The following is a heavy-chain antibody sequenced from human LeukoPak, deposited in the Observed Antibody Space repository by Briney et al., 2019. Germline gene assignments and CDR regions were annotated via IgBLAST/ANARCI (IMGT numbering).Heavy chain of an antibody. CDR2: IYYSGST. V-gene: IGHV4-59*01. Sequence: SETLSLTCTVPGGSINNYYWTWIRQPPGKGLEWIGYIYYSGSTNYNPSLKSRVTISIDTSKNQFSLKLTSVTAADTAVYYCARANPLYETYCFGYWAREPWSPSPQ. D-gene: IGHD5/OR15-5a*01. CDR3: ARANPLYETYCFGY. J-gene: IGHJ4*02. CDR1: GGSINNYY.